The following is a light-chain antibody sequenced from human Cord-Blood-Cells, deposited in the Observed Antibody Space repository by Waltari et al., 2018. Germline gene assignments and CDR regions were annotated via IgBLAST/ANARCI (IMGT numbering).Light chain of an antibody. CDR3: SSYTSSSTRV. Sequence: QSALTQPASVSGSPGQSITISCTGTSSDVGCYNYVSWYQQPPGKAPKLMIYDVSKRPSGGANRFSGSKSGNTASLTISGLQAEDEADYYCSSYTSSSTRVFGGGTKLTVL. J-gene: IGLJ3*02. V-gene: IGLV2-14*01. CDR2: DVS. CDR1: SSDVGCYNY.